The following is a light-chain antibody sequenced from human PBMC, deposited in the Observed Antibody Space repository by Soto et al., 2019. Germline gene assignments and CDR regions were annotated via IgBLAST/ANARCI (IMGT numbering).Light chain of an antibody. CDR2: GAS. CDR3: QQYNNWPLT. J-gene: IGKJ4*01. V-gene: IGKV3-15*01. Sequence: EIVMTQSPATLSVSRWEIATLSCRASQSVSSNLAWYQQKPGQAPRLLIYGASTRATGIPARFSGSGSGTEFTLTISSLQSEDFAVYYCQQYNNWPLTLGGGTKVDIK. CDR1: QSVSSN.